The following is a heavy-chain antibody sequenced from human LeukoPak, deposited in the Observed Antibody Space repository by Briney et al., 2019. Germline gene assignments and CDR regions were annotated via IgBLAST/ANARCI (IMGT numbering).Heavy chain of an antibody. Sequence: GGSLRLSCAASGFTFSSYWMHWVRQTPGKGLVWVSRINSDGSTTTYADSVKGRFTISRDNAKNTLYLQMNSLRDEDTAVYNCTRGGVDYWGQGTLVTVSS. J-gene: IGHJ4*02. CDR3: TRGGVDY. V-gene: IGHV3-74*01. CDR2: INSDGSTT. CDR1: GFTFSSYW.